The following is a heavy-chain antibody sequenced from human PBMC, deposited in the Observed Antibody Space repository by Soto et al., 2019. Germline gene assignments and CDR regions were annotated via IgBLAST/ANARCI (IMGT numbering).Heavy chain of an antibody. CDR3: AKDRIQGEGYVDFDY. J-gene: IGHJ4*02. CDR1: GFIFSNYA. Sequence: PGGSLRLSCAASGFIFSNYAMFWVRQAPGKGLDWVSTIYAGGGTTHYAESVKGRFTISRDNSNNRLYLQLNNLRAEDTAVYFCAKDRIQGEGYVDFDYWGQGTLVTVSS. CDR2: IYAGGGTT. D-gene: IGHD5-12*01. V-gene: IGHV3-23*01.